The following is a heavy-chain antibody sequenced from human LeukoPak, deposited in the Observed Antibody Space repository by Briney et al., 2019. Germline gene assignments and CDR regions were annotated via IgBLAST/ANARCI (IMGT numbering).Heavy chain of an antibody. J-gene: IGHJ4*02. CDR1: GFTFSSYT. CDR3: ARVGYSSGWYFDY. Sequence: PGGSLRLSCAASGFTFSSYTMHWVRQAPGKGLEWVAVISYDGSNKYYADSVKGRFTISRDNSKNTLCLQMNSLRAEDTAVYYCARVGYSSGWYFDYWGQGTLVTVSS. D-gene: IGHD6-19*01. V-gene: IGHV3-30-3*01. CDR2: ISYDGSNK.